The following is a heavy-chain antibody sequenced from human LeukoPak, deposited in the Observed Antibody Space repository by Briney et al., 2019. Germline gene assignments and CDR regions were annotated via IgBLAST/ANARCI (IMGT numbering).Heavy chain of an antibody. CDR2: INPNSGGT. CDR3: ARVFGRQLPDY. D-gene: IGHD1-26*01. J-gene: IGHJ4*02. CDR1: GYTFTVYY. V-gene: IGHV1-2*02. Sequence: ASVNLSFKASGYTFTVYYMHWGRQAPGQGLEWMGWINPNSGGTNYAQKFQGRVSMTRDTSISTAYMELSRLRSDDTAVYYCARVFGRQLPDYWGQGTLVTVSS.